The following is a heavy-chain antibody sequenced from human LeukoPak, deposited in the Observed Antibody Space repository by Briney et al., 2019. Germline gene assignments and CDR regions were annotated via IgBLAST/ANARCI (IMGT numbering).Heavy chain of an antibody. D-gene: IGHD2-21*02. V-gene: IGHV3-21*01. CDR3: ARAYCGGDCYTFDY. Sequence: PGGSLRLSCAASGFTFSSYSMNWVRQAPGRGLEWVSSISSSSSYIYYADSEKGRFTISRDNAKNSLYLQMNSLRAEDTAVYYCARAYCGGDCYTFDYWGQGTLVTVSS. J-gene: IGHJ4*02. CDR2: ISSSSSYI. CDR1: GFTFSSYS.